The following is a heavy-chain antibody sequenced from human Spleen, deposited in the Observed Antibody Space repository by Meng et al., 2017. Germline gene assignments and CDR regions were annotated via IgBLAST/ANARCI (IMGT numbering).Heavy chain of an antibody. CDR1: HYTFTGYG. CDR3: SRGTPGRSYSDY. Sequence: QVQVVQSGAEVKRPGASVKVYCKASHYTFTGYGVGWFRQAPGQGLEWMAWLGAHDGDTSHAPRFQGRVTVTADRPTATAYMELRNLRSDDTAVYYCSRGTPGRSYSDYWGQGTLVTVSS. V-gene: IGHV1-18*01. CDR2: LGAHDGDT. D-gene: IGHD3-10*01. J-gene: IGHJ4*02.